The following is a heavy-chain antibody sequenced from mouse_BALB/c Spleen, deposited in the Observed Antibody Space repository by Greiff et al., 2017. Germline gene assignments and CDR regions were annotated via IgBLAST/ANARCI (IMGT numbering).Heavy chain of an antibody. V-gene: IGHV1-7*01. D-gene: IGHD1-2*01. J-gene: IGHJ1*01. CDR3: ARGLRHWYFDV. CDR2: INPSTGYT. CDR1: GYTFTSYW. Sequence: VQLHQSGAELAKPGASVKMSCKASGYTFTSYWMHWVKQRPGQGLEWIGYINPSTGYTEYNQKFKDKATLTADKSSSTAYMQLSSLTSEDSAVYYCARGLRHWYFDVWGAGTTVTVSS.